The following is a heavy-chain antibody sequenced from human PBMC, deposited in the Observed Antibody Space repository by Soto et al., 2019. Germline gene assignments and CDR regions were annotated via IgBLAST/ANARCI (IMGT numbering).Heavy chain of an antibody. CDR3: ARAASSGWYEADYFDC. Sequence: EVPLVESGGGLVKPGGSLRLSCAASGFTFNTYSMNWVRQAPGKGLEWVSSISPSSTYIYYADSVKGRFTVSRDNXNXYLDLQMNSLRAEDTGVYYCARAASSGWYEADYFDCWGQGTLVPVSS. J-gene: IGHJ4*02. CDR1: GFTFNTYS. D-gene: IGHD6-19*01. V-gene: IGHV3-21*01. CDR2: ISPSSTYI.